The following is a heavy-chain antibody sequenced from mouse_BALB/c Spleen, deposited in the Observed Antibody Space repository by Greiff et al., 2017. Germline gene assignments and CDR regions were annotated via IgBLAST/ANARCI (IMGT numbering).Heavy chain of an antibody. V-gene: IGHV1S135*01. J-gene: IGHJ3*01. CDR1: GYAFTSYN. Sequence: EVQLQESGPELVKPGASVKVSCKASGYAFTSYNMYWVKQSHGKSLEWIGYIDPYNGGTSYNQKFKGKATLTVDKSSSTAYMHLNSLTSEDSAVYYCARSGLRRAQAWFAYWGQGTLVTVSA. CDR2: IDPYNGGT. CDR3: ARSGLRRAQAWFAY. D-gene: IGHD2-2*01.